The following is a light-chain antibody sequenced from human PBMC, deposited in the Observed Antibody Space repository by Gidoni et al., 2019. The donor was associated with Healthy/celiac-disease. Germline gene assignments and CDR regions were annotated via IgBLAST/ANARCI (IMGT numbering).Light chain of an antibody. Sequence: QSALPQPASAPGSPAQAITISCTGTSSDVGSYNLVSWYQQHPGKAPKLMIYEGSKRPSGVSNRFSGSKSGNTASLTISGLQAEDEADYYCCSYAGSSTSVFGGGTKLTVL. CDR3: CSYAGSSTSV. CDR1: SSDVGSYNL. CDR2: EGS. V-gene: IGLV2-23*01. J-gene: IGLJ3*02.